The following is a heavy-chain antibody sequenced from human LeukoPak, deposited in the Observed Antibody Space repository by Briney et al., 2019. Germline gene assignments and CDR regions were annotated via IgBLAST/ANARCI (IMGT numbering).Heavy chain of an antibody. CDR1: GGSFSGYY. D-gene: IGHD2-21*01. CDR3: ARGPLFYLDY. J-gene: IGHJ4*02. CDR2: INLSGST. V-gene: IGHV4-34*01. Sequence: PSETLSLTCAVYGGSFSGYYWSWIRQPPGKGLEWIGEINLSGSTNYNPSLKSRVTISVDTSKNQFSLKLSSVTAADTAVYYCARGPLFYLDYWGQGTLVTVSS.